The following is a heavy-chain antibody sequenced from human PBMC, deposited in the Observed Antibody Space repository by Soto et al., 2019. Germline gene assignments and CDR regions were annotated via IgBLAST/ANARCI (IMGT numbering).Heavy chain of an antibody. CDR2: ILPVSAPP. J-gene: IGHJ4*02. CDR3: ATDSNYDVSNSF. D-gene: IGHD3-3*01. Sequence: SSVKVSCKASGGTLNNYAINWVRQAPGQGLEWMGGILPVSAPPDYAQKFQGRVSITADHSTSTVYMELSRLKSDDTAVYFCATDSNYDVSNSFWGQGTLVTVSS. V-gene: IGHV1-69*13. CDR1: GGTLNNYA.